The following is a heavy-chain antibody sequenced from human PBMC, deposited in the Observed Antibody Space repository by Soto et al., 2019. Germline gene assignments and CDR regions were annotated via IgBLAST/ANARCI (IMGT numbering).Heavy chain of an antibody. CDR3: ARPTLGAALDY. CDR1: EYTFTGYY. CDR2: VNPNSGGT. Sequence: QVQLVQSGAEVKKPGASVKVSCKASEYTFTGYYIHWVRQAPGQGLEWMGWVNPNSGGTSYAQKFQDWITMTSNTSISTAYMELSRLRSDDTAVYYCARPTLGAALDYWGQGTLLTVSS. D-gene: IGHD2-15*01. V-gene: IGHV1-2*04. J-gene: IGHJ4*02.